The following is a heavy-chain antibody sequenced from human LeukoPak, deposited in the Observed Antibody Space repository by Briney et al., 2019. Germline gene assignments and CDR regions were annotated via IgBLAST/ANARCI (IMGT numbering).Heavy chain of an antibody. D-gene: IGHD1-26*01. J-gene: IGHJ4*02. CDR3: GGAT. CDR2: IKKDGSEK. CDR1: RFTFSIFW. Sequence: GESLRLSCAPSRFTFSIFWINCVRQAPGKGLEWVANIKKDGSEKNYVESVKGRFTITRDNAKNSLFLQMNSLRAEDTDVYYCGGATWGQGTLVTVSS. V-gene: IGHV3-7*04.